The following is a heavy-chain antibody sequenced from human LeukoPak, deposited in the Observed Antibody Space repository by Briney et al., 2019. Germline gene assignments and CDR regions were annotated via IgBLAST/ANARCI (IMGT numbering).Heavy chain of an antibody. J-gene: IGHJ4*02. V-gene: IGHV4-59*08. CDR2: ICYSGST. CDR3: ARSSEGFRPFDSSGYLDY. Sequence: SETLSLTCTVSGGSISSCYWSWIRQPPGKGLEWIGYICYSGSTNYNPSLKSRVTISVDTSKNQFSLKLSSVTAADTAVYYCARSSEGFRPFDSSGYLDYWGQGTLVTVSS. D-gene: IGHD3-22*01. CDR1: GGSISSCY.